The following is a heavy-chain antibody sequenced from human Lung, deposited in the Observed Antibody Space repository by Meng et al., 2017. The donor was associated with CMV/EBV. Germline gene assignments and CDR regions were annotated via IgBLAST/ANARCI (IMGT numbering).Heavy chain of an antibody. V-gene: IGHV7-4-1*02. CDR2: VNTNTGHP. CDR1: GYTFNTKG. CDR3: AREYGTGNYWLPPFGY. Sequence: QVHLVQSGSELRKPGASVKISCKTSGYTFNTKGMSWVRQAPGQGLEWMGWVNTNTGHPTYAQGFTGRFVFLVDASVSTAYLQINNLEAEDTAVYYCAREYGTGNYWLPPFGYWGQGTLVTVSS. J-gene: IGHJ4*02. D-gene: IGHD3-10*01.